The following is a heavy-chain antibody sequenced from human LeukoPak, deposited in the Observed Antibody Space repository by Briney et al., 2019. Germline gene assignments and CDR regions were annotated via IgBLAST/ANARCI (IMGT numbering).Heavy chain of an antibody. Sequence: PGGSLRLSCAASGITFSTSGMHWVRQAPGRGLEWVAFMRHDGSNEKYADSVKGRFTISRDNSKNTLYLQMNSLRAEDTALYHCAKTGTGWHHYYGMDVWGQGATVTVSS. J-gene: IGHJ6*02. D-gene: IGHD6-19*01. CDR1: GITFSTSG. CDR2: MRHDGSNE. V-gene: IGHV3-30*02. CDR3: AKTGTGWHHYYGMDV.